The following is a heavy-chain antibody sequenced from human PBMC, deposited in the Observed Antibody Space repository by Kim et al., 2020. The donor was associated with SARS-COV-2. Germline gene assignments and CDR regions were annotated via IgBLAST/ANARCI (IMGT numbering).Heavy chain of an antibody. Sequence: SVKVSCKASGGTFSSYAISWVRQAPGQGLEWMGGIIPIFGTANYAQKFQGRVTITADESTSTAYMELSSLRSEDTAVYYCARGGWARLGTFGAFDIWGQGTMVTVSS. CDR3: ARGGWARLGTFGAFDI. D-gene: IGHD6-6*01. CDR2: IIPIFGTA. CDR1: GGTFSSYA. V-gene: IGHV1-69*13. J-gene: IGHJ3*02.